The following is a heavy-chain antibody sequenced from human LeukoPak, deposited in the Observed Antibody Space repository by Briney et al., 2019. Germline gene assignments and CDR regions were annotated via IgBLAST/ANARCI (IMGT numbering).Heavy chain of an antibody. CDR1: GFTFSSYG. CDR2: IRYEGSNK. Sequence: PGGSLRLSCAASGFTFSSYGMHWVRQAPGKGLEWVAFIRYEGSNKYYADSVKGRFTISRDNSKNTLYLQMNSLRAEDTAVYYCAKDLSSRVYNWFDPWGQGTLVTVSS. CDR3: AKDLSSRVYNWFDP. D-gene: IGHD6-13*01. J-gene: IGHJ5*02. V-gene: IGHV3-30*02.